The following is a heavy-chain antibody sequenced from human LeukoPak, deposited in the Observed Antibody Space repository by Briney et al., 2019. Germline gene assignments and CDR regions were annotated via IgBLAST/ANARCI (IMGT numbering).Heavy chain of an antibody. CDR3: ARAGVTVDATTWD. CDR2: INQDATEN. V-gene: IGHV3-7*01. Sequence: PGGSLRLSCTASGFTFSGFWMSWVRQAPGKGLEWVADINQDATENYYVDSVKGRFTISRDNAKNSLFLQVYNLRAEDTAVYYCARAGVTVDATTWDWGQGTLVTVSS. D-gene: IGHD2-15*01. J-gene: IGHJ4*02. CDR1: GFTFSGFW.